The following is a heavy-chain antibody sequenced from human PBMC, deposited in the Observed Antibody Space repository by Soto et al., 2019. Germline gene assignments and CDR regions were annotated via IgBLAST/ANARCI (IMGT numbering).Heavy chain of an antibody. CDR1: GYNFTTYW. CDR3: ASYGDFFQPQFDY. CDR2: IYPGDSDT. V-gene: IGHV5-51*01. J-gene: IGHJ4*02. D-gene: IGHD4-17*01. Sequence: GESLKISCKGSGYNFTTYWIGWVRQMPGKGLEWMGIIYPGDSDTRYSPSFQGQVIISADKSISTAYLQWSSLKASDTAMYYCASYGDFFQPQFDYWGQGTLVTVSS.